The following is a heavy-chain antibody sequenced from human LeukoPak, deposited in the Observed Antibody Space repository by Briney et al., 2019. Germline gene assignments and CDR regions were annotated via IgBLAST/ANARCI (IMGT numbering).Heavy chain of an antibody. CDR2: ISAYNGNT. CDR1: GYTFTSYG. J-gene: IGHJ5*02. V-gene: IGHV1-18*01. D-gene: IGHD1-7*01. Sequence: GASVKVSCKASGYTFTSYGISWVRQAPGQGLEWMGWISAYNGNTNYAQKLQGRVTMTTDTSTSTAYMELRSLRSDDTAVYYCARVPRVETGTKDWFDPWGQGTLVTVSS. CDR3: ARVPRVETGTKDWFDP.